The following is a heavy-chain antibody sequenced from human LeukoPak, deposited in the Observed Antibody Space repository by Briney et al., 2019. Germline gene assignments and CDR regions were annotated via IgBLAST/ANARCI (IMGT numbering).Heavy chain of an antibody. CDR1: GGSISSSSYY. CDR2: IYYSGST. Sequence: SETPSLTCAVSGGSISSSSYYWGWIRQPPGKGLERIGSIYYSGSTYYNPSLKSRVTISVDTSKNQFSLKLSSVTAADTAVYYCARHVYPISSFDYWGQGTLVTVSS. CDR3: ARHVYPISSFDY. D-gene: IGHD2/OR15-2a*01. V-gene: IGHV4-39*01. J-gene: IGHJ4*02.